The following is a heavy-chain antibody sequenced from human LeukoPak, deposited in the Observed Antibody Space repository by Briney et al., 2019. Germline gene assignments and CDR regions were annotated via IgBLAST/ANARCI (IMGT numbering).Heavy chain of an antibody. V-gene: IGHV1-69*05. J-gene: IGHJ4*02. CDR2: IIPIFGTA. D-gene: IGHD6-6*01. Sequence: SVKVSCKASGYTFTSYGISWVRQAPGQGLEWMGGIIPIFGTANYAQKFQGRVTITTDGSTSTAYMELSSLRSEDTAVYYCARVSLPSIAARDFDYWGQGTLVTVSS. CDR1: GYTFTSYG. CDR3: ARVSLPSIAARDFDY.